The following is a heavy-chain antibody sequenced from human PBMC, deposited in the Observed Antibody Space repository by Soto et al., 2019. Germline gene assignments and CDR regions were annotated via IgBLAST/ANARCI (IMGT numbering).Heavy chain of an antibody. D-gene: IGHD3-10*01. CDR1: GDSVSSNSAA. CDR3: ASGELSITSNYYYYGMDV. Sequence: PSQTLSLTCAISGDSVSSNSAAWNWIRQSPSRGLEWLGRTYYKSKWYNDYAVSVNSRITVNPDTSKNQFSLRLNSVTPEDTAVYYCASGELSITSNYYYYGMDVWGQGTTVTVSS. J-gene: IGHJ6*02. CDR2: TYYKSKWYN. V-gene: IGHV6-1*01.